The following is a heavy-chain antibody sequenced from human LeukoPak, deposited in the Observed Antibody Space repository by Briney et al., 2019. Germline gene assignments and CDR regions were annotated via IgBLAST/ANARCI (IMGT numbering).Heavy chain of an antibody. V-gene: IGHV1-18*01. CDR3: ARAQYYYESAPRRWFDP. D-gene: IGHD3-22*01. Sequence: ASVKVSCKASGYIFTSYGISWVRQAPGQGLEWMGWISAYNGNTNYAQKLQGRVTMTTDTSTSTAYMELRSLRSDDTAVYYCARAQYYYESAPRRWFDPWGQGTLVTVSS. CDR1: GYIFTSYG. CDR2: ISAYNGNT. J-gene: IGHJ5*02.